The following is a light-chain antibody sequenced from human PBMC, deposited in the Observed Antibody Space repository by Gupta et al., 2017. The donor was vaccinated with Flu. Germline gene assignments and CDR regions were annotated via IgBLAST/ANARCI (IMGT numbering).Light chain of an antibody. V-gene: IGKV4-1*01. CDR3: HQHDSTPYT. Sequence: DIVMTQSPDALAAWLGERATINCQSSQSVLFSSNNKNYLSWYQHKPGQPPKLLIYRASTRQFGLPDRFSGSGSGPALTLTISSLQAKAVALYYCHQHDSTPYTFGQGTKLEI. CDR2: RAS. CDR1: QSVLFSSNNKNY. J-gene: IGKJ2*01.